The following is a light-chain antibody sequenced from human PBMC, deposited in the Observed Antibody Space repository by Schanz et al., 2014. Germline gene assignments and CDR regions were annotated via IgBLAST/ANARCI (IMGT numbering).Light chain of an antibody. V-gene: IGLV2-8*01. CDR3: SSFGGSNNYVL. J-gene: IGLJ2*01. CDR1: SSDVGGHNY. CDR2: EVS. Sequence: QSALTQPPSASGSPGQSVTISCTGTSSDVGGHNYVSWYQQYPGKAPKVMIYEVSKRPSGVPDRFSGSKSGNTASLTVSGLQAEDEADYYCSSFGGSNNYVLFGGGTKVTVL.